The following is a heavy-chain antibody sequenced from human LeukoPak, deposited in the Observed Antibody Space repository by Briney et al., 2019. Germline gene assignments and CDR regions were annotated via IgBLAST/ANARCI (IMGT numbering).Heavy chain of an antibody. J-gene: IGHJ6*02. D-gene: IGHD6-13*01. Sequence: GGSLRLSCAASGFTFSDYYMSWIRQAPGKELEWVSYISSGDSTIYYADSVKGRFTISRDNAKNSLHLQMNSLRTEDTAVYYCTRTRGGSSWSPAYYYYGMDVWGQGTTVTVSS. CDR3: TRTRGGSSWSPAYYYYGMDV. V-gene: IGHV3-11*01. CDR1: GFTFSDYY. CDR2: ISSGDSTI.